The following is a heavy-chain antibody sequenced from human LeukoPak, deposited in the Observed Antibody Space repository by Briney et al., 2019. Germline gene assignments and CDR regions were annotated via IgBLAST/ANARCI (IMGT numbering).Heavy chain of an antibody. D-gene: IGHD5-12*01. CDR2: MNPSSGNT. Sequence: ASVKVSCKASGYTFTSYDINWVRQATGQGLEWMGWMNPSSGNTGYAQKFQGRVTMTRNTSISTAYMELSSLRSEDTAVYYCARGRGVRNIVATISDYWGQGTLVTLSS. CDR3: ARGRGVRNIVATISDY. J-gene: IGHJ4*02. V-gene: IGHV1-8*01. CDR1: GYTFTSYD.